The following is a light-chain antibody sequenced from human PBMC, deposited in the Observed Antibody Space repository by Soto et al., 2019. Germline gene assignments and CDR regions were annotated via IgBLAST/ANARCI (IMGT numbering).Light chain of an antibody. Sequence: QPVLTQPPSVSAAPGQRVTISCSGSGSNIGSSYVSWYQQLPGSAPKVLIYQNNKRPSEIPDRFSGSKSGASATLDISGLQTGDEADYYCGTWDFSLRGYVFGAGTKLTVL. CDR3: GTWDFSLRGYV. V-gene: IGLV1-51*01. J-gene: IGLJ1*01. CDR1: GSNIGSSY. CDR2: QNN.